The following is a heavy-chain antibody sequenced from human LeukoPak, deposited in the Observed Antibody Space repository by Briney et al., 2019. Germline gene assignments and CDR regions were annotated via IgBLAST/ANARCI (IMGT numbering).Heavy chain of an antibody. CDR3: AMYYDFWSGYPRDY. V-gene: IGHV4-30-4*08. D-gene: IGHD3-3*01. CDR1: GGSISSGDYY. J-gene: IGHJ4*02. CDR2: IYYSGST. Sequence: SETLSLTCTVSGGSISSGDYYWSWIRQPPGKGLEWIGYIYYSGSTYYNPSLKSRVTISVDTSKNQFSLKLSSLTAADTAVYYCAMYYDFWSGYPRDYWGQGTLVTVSS.